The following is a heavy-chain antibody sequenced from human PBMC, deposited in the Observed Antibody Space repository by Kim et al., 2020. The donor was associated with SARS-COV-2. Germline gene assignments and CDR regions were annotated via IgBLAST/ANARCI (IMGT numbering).Heavy chain of an antibody. J-gene: IGHJ4*02. V-gene: IGHV3-43*01. Sequence: YADSVKGRFTISRDNSKNSLYLQMNSLRTEDTALYYCAKDIVAVAGGIDYWGQGTLVTVSS. D-gene: IGHD6-19*01. CDR3: AKDIVAVAGGIDY.